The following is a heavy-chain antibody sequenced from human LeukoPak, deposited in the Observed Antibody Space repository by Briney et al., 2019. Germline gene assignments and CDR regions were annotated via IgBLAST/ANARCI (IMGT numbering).Heavy chain of an antibody. J-gene: IGHJ4*02. Sequence: SETLSLTCTVSGGSISSYYWSWIRQPPGKGLEWIGYIYYGGSTNYNPSLKSRVTISVDTSKNQFSLKLSSVTAADTAVYYCASLSYSSGWYYFDYWGQGTLVTVSS. CDR2: IYYGGST. CDR1: GGSISSYY. CDR3: ASLSYSSGWYYFDY. D-gene: IGHD6-19*01. V-gene: IGHV4-59*08.